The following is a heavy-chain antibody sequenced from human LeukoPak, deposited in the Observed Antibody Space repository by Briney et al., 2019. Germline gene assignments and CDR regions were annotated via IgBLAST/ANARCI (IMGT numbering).Heavy chain of an antibody. CDR2: IYYSGST. V-gene: IGHV4-28*01. Sequence: SVTLSLTCAVSGYSISSNDWWGWIRQPPGKGLEWIGYIYYSGSTYYNPSLKSRVTMSVDTSKNQFSLKLSSVTAVGTAVYYCARNLGLRYDAFDIWGQGTRVTVSS. CDR1: GYSISSNDW. CDR3: ARNLGLRYDAFDI. D-gene: IGHD4-17*01. J-gene: IGHJ3*02.